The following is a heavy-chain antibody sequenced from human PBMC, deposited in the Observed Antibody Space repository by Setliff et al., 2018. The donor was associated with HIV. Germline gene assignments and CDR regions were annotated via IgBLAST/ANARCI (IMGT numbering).Heavy chain of an antibody. CDR3: ARGIENFWSGYVR. CDR1: GGSISSGGYS. V-gene: IGHV4-39*07. D-gene: IGHD3-3*01. Sequence: SETLSLTCAVSGGSISSGGYSWSWIRQPPGKGLEWIGSIYYSGSTYYNPSLKSRVAISVDTSKNLFFLKLTSVTPADTAVYYCARGIENFWSGYVRWGQGTLVTVSS. J-gene: IGHJ4*02. CDR2: IYYSGST.